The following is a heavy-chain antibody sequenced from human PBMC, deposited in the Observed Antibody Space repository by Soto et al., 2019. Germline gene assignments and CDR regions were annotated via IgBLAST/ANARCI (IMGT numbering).Heavy chain of an antibody. CDR3: ARARYCSGGSCYPLDAFDI. Sequence: RKISCKGSGYSFTSYWISWVRQMPGKGLEWMGRIDPSDSYTNYSPSFQGHVTISADKSISTAYLQWSSLKASDTAMYYCARARYCSGGSCYPLDAFDIWGQVTMVTVSS. D-gene: IGHD2-15*01. V-gene: IGHV5-10-1*01. J-gene: IGHJ3*02. CDR1: GYSFTSYW. CDR2: IDPSDSYT.